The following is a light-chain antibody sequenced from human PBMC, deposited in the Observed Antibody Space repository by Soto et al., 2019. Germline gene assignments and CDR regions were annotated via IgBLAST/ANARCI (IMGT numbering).Light chain of an antibody. CDR2: DAS. V-gene: IGKV3D-20*02. CDR3: QQHLGRHT. CDR1: QSVSSSY. Sequence: EIVLTQSPGTLSLSPGERATLSCRARQSVSSSYLAWYQQKPGQAPRLLIYDASTRAAGIPARFIGSGSGTDFTLTISSLEPEDSAVYYCQQHLGRHTFGQGTKVDI. J-gene: IGKJ1*01.